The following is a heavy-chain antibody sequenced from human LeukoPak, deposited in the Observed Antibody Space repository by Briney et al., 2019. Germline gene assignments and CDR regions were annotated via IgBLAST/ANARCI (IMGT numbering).Heavy chain of an antibody. CDR2: ISWNSGSI. D-gene: IGHD3-10*01. J-gene: IGHJ3*02. V-gene: IGHV3-9*03. CDR3: AKAGSAVQPWADAFDI. CDR1: GSTFDNYA. Sequence: PGGSLRLSCAASGSTFDNYAMHWVRQAPGKGLEWVSGISWNSGSIDYADSVKGRFTISRDNAKNSLHLQMNSLRAEDMALYYCAKAGSAVQPWADAFDIWGQGTMVTVSS.